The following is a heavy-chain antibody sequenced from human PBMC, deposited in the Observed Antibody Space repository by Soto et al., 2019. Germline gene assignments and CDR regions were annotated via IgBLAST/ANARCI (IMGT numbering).Heavy chain of an antibody. CDR3: ARVKQYYVFWSGYRGSNLFDP. D-gene: IGHD3-3*01. V-gene: IGHV4-59*02. Sequence: PSETLSLTCTVSGDSVRNDYNSWIRQPPGKGLEWIGYISYSGSLNYNPSLKSRVTISVDTAQNQFSLKLSSVTAADTAVYYCARVKQYYVFWSGYRGSNLFDPWGRGTLVTLSS. CDR1: GDSVRNDY. CDR2: ISYSGSL. J-gene: IGHJ5*02.